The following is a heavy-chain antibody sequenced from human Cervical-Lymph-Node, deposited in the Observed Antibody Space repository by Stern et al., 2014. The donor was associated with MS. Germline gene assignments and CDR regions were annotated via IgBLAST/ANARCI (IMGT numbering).Heavy chain of an antibody. V-gene: IGHV3-11*06. D-gene: IGHD1-1*01. CDR1: GFTFSDSA. CDR3: ARDPPATHLPLDY. Sequence: VQLVESGGGLVQPGGSLRLSCAASGFTFSDSAMIWIRQAPGKGLEWVSYISSRSSYTNYADSLKGRFTISRDNAKNSLYLQMNSLRAEDTAVYYCARDPPATHLPLDYWGQGTLVTVSS. CDR2: ISSRSSYT. J-gene: IGHJ4*02.